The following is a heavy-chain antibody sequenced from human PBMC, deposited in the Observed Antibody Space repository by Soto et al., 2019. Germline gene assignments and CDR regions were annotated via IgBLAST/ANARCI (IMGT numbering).Heavy chain of an antibody. CDR3: ARDWGQQWLAYGMDV. CDR1: GYTFTNYG. J-gene: IGHJ6*02. CDR2: ISTYNGYT. V-gene: IGHV1-18*01. D-gene: IGHD6-19*01. Sequence: QVQLVQSGAEVRKPGASVKVSCKASGYTFTNYGISWVRQAPGQGLEWVGWISTYNGYTTSAQKLQGRVTMTTDTSTSTVYMELRTLRSDDTAVYYCARDWGQQWLAYGMDVWGQGTTVTVSS.